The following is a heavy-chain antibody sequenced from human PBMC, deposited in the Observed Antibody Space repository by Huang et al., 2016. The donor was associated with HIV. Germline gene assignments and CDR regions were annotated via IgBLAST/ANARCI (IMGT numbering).Heavy chain of an antibody. V-gene: IGHV5-51*03. CDR3: ARRGAPTGLYYFDS. CDR1: GYSFTSYW. Sequence: EVQLVQSGAEVKKPGESLKISCKGSGYSFTSYWIGWVRQMPGKGLEWMGLVYPDDSDARYSPSVQGQVTISAYLQWSSLKASDTAMYYCARRGAPTGLYYFDSWGQGTLVTVSS. CDR2: VYPDDSDA. D-gene: IGHD1-1*01. J-gene: IGHJ4*02.